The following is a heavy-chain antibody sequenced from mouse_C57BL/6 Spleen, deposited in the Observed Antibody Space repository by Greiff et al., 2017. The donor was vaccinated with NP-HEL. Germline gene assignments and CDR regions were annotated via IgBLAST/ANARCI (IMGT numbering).Heavy chain of an antibody. CDR1: GFTFSDYG. D-gene: IGHD2-4*01. V-gene: IGHV5-17*01. CDR3: AREGYDYAPAWFAY. J-gene: IGHJ3*01. Sequence: EVQLVESGGGLVKPGGSLKLSCAASGFTFSDYGMHWVRQAPEKGLEWVAYISSGSSTTYYADTVKGRFTISTDNAKNTLFLQMTSLRSEDTAMYYCAREGYDYAPAWFAYWGQGTLVTVSA. CDR2: ISSGSSTT.